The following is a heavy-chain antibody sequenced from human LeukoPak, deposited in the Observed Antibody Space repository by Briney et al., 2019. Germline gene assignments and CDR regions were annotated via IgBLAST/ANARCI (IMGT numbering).Heavy chain of an antibody. CDR1: GFTFNSYW. CDR3: ARDAYGFFDL. D-gene: IGHD3-10*01. V-gene: IGHV3-7*01. J-gene: IGHJ4*02. CDR2: INQYVSEK. Sequence: GGSLRLSCAASGFTFNSYWVTWVRQAPGKGLEWVANINQYVSEKYYVDSVKGRFTIFRDNAKNSLYLQMNSLRVEDTAVYYSARDAYGFFDLWGQGILVTVSS.